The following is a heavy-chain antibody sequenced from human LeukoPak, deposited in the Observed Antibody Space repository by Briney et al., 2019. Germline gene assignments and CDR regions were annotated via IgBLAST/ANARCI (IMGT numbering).Heavy chain of an antibody. J-gene: IGHJ4*02. D-gene: IGHD3-22*01. Sequence: QPGGSLRLSCAASGFTFSSYGMNWGRQAPGKGLDWVSGISGSGGTTYYADSVKGRFTISRDNSKNSLSLQVSSLRAEDTAVYYCAKTNGYYSDWGQGTLVTVSS. CDR3: AKTNGYYSD. CDR1: GFTFSSYG. CDR2: ISGSGGTT. V-gene: IGHV3-23*01.